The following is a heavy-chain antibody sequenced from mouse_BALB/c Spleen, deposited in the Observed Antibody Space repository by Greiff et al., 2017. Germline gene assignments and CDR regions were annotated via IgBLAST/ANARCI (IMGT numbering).Heavy chain of an antibody. CDR2: IWSGGST. J-gene: IGHJ4*01. CDR3: ARTRGERRAYAMDY. CDR1: GFSLTSYG. D-gene: IGHD2-12*01. V-gene: IGHV2-2*02. Sequence: VQLQESGPGLVQPSQSLSITCTVSGFSLTSYGVHWVRQSPGKGLEWLGVIWSGGSTDYNAAFISRLSISKDNSSSQVFFKMNSLQANDTAIYYCARTRGERRAYAMDYWGQGTSVTVSS.